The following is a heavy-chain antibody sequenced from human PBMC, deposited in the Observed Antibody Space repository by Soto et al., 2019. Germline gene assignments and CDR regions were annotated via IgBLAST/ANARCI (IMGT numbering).Heavy chain of an antibody. CDR1: GFSLSTSGVG. J-gene: IGHJ6*02. Sequence: QITLKESGPTLVKPTQTLTLTCTFSGFSLSTSGVGVAWIRQPPGKALEWLALIYWDDAKRYRPSLETRLTITKDTSKHQVVLTMTNMDSVDTATYYCAYLPCSGGSCYWFSYSGMAVWGQGTTVTVSS. CDR2: IYWDDAK. D-gene: IGHD2-15*01. V-gene: IGHV2-5*02. CDR3: AYLPCSGGSCYWFSYSGMAV.